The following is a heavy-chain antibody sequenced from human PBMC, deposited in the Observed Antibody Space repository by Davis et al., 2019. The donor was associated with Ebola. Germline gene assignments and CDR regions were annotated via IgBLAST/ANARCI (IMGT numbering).Heavy chain of an antibody. D-gene: IGHD2-21*02. CDR3: ARVDASMVTSFDF. V-gene: IGHV5-51*01. J-gene: IGHJ4*02. CDR2: IYPGDFDT. Sequence: GESLKISCTASGYSFSTYWIGWVRQVPGKGLEWMGVIYPGDFDTRYSPSFQGQVTISAEKSTGTVYLQWSSLKASDSAFYYCARVDASMVTSFDFWGQGTLVTVSS. CDR1: GYSFSTYW.